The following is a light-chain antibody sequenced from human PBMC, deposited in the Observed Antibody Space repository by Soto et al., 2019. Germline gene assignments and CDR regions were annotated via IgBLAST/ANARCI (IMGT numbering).Light chain of an antibody. V-gene: IGLV1-51*02. Sequence: QSVLTQPPSVSAAPGQTVTISCSGSSSNIGSYSVSWYQQLPGTAPKLLIYENYERPSGIPDRFSGSKSGTSATLGITGLQTGDEADYYCGAWDGSLTGGVFGGGTQLTVL. CDR2: ENY. J-gene: IGLJ2*01. CDR3: GAWDGSLTGGV. CDR1: SSNIGSYS.